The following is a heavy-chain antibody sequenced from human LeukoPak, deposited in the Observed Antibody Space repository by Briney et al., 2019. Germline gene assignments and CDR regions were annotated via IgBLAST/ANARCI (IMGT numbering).Heavy chain of an antibody. CDR2: IYYSGST. D-gene: IGHD5-18*01. V-gene: IGHV4-59*08. Sequence: PSETLSLTCTVSGGSISSYYWSWIRQPPVKGLEWIGYIYYSGSTNYNPSLKSRVTISVDTSKNQFSLKLSSVTAADTAVYYCARQDTATGYFDYWGQGTLVTVSS. J-gene: IGHJ4*02. CDR3: ARQDTATGYFDY. CDR1: GGSISSYY.